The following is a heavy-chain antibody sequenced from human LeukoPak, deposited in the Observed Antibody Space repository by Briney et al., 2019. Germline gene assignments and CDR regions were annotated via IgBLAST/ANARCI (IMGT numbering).Heavy chain of an antibody. CDR1: GLTFSSYA. CDR3: AKGDSSGYPYYFDY. V-gene: IGHV3-23*01. Sequence: GASLSLSCAVSGLTFSSYAMSWVRQAPGKGLEGVLVISGSGGTIYYADSVKGRFTISRDNSKNMLYLQMNSLRAEDTAVYYCAKGDSSGYPYYFDYWGQGTLVTVSS. CDR2: ISGSGGTI. D-gene: IGHD3-22*01. J-gene: IGHJ4*02.